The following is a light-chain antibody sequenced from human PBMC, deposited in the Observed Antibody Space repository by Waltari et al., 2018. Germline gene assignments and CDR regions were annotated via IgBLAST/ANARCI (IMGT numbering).Light chain of an antibody. CDR3: LQRSNWPRT. CDR2: SAS. CDR1: ESVSNS. V-gene: IGKV3-15*01. Sequence: EIVMTQSPAPLSLSPGERATISCRASESVSNSLAWYQQKPGQAPRLVIYSASNGATGIPGRFSGRGSGTEFTLTISSLEPEDVAVYYCLQRSNWPRTFGQGTKVEIK. J-gene: IGKJ1*01.